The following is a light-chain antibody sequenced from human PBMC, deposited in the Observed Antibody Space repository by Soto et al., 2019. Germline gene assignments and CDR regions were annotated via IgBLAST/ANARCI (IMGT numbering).Light chain of an antibody. CDR1: QSCSSN. Sequence: TVLNPAPATLSVPPGETATLSCRARQSCSSNLAWYQQKPGQAPRLLIYGASTRDTGIPARFSGSSSGTEFELNILTLPSEDFAVYFFHPYDNLPTWTCGQGTRVEIK. J-gene: IGKJ1*01. CDR3: HPYDNLPTWT. V-gene: IGKV3-15*01. CDR2: GAS.